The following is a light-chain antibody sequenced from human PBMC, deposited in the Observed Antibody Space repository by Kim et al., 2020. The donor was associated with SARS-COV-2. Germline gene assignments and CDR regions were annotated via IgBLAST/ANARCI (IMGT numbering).Light chain of an antibody. J-gene: IGKJ1*01. V-gene: IGKV1-5*03. CDR2: TTS. CDR1: QNVTKW. CDR3: QQYNSYPWA. Sequence: DVQMTQSPSTLSAYVGDRVSITCQASQNVTKWLAWFQQRPGKAPTLLIYTTSSLESGVPTRFSGYGSGTEFTLTINNLQPGDFATYYCQQYNSYPWAFGQGTKVDIK.